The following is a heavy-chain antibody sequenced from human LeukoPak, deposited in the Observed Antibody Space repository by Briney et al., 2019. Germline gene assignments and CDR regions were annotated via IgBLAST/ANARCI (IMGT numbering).Heavy chain of an antibody. CDR2: LYTGGRT. D-gene: IGHD1-1*01. J-gene: IGHJ4*02. Sequence: QAGGSLRLSCVVSGVTVSIQKISWVRQAPGKGLEWVSLLYTGGRTYYADSVEGRFTISRDDSKNTVYLHMNTVRAEDTAMYYCARGGVNYWNPRYWGQGTLVTVSS. CDR3: ARGGVNYWNPRY. CDR1: GVTVSIQK. V-gene: IGHV3-53*01.